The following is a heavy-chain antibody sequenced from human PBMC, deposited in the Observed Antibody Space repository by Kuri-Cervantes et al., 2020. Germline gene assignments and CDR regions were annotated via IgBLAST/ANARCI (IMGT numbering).Heavy chain of an antibody. J-gene: IGHJ4*02. D-gene: IGHD3-3*01. CDR3: VRGFYGVFDY. V-gene: IGHV3-23*01. CDR2: ISGGGGSV. Sequence: GGSLRLSCAASGFTFKRDAMSWVRQAPGKGLEWVASISGGGGSVYYADSVKGRSTVSRDNSKNTLYLQMDSLRAEDTAVYYCVRGFYGVFDYWGQGTLVTVSS. CDR1: GFTFKRDA.